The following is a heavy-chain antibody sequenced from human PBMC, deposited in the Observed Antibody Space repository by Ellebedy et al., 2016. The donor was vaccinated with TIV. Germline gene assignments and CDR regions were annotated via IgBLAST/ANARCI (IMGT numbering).Heavy chain of an antibody. CDR1: GGSISSSSYY. D-gene: IGHD1-1*01. J-gene: IGHJ6*02. Sequence: SETLSLTCTVSGGSISSSSYYRGWIRQPPGKGLEWIGSIYYSGSHYYNPSLKSRVTISVDTSKNQFSLKLSSVTAADTAVYYCARHDTAGTYRYYYYYGMDVWGQGTTVTVSS. CDR2: IYYSGSH. CDR3: ARHDTAGTYRYYYYYGMDV. V-gene: IGHV4-39*01.